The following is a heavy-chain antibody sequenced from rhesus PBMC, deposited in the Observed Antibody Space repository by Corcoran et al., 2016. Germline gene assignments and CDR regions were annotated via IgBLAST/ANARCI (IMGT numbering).Heavy chain of an antibody. D-gene: IGHD1-26*01. CDR1: GGSISSSY. Sequence: LQLQESGPGLVKPSETLSVTCAVSGGSISSSYWSWLRQVPGNGLEWIGYIYGSGSSTNDNPSLKSRVTLSVDTSKNQLSLKLSSVTAADTAVYYCASGNWNSWGQGVLVTVSS. CDR3: ASGNWNS. J-gene: IGHJ4*01. CDR2: IYGSGSST. V-gene: IGHV4-169*02.